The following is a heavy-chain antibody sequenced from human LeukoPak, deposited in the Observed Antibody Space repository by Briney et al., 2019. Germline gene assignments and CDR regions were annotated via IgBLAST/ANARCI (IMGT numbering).Heavy chain of an antibody. J-gene: IGHJ1*01. CDR3: ATSARSEYFQH. D-gene: IGHD1-26*01. CDR2: INHSGST. CDR1: GGSFSGYY. V-gene: IGHV4-34*01. Sequence: SETLSFTCAVYGGSFSGYYWSWIRQPPGKGLEWIGEINHSGSTNYNPSLKSRVTISVDTSKNQFSLKLSSVTAADTAVYYCATSARSEYFQHWGQGTLVTVSS.